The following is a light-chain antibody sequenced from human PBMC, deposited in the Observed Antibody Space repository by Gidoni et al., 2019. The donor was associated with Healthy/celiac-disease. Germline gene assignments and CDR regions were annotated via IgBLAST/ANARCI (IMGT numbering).Light chain of an antibody. Sequence: SYVLPQPPSVSVAPGQTARITCGGNNIGSKSVQCDQLKPGQAPVLVVYDDSDRPSGIPERFSGSNSGNTATLTISRVEAGDEADYYCQVWDSSSDHVVFGGGTKLTVL. J-gene: IGLJ2*01. CDR2: DDS. CDR3: QVWDSSSDHVV. V-gene: IGLV3-21*02. CDR1: NIGSKS.